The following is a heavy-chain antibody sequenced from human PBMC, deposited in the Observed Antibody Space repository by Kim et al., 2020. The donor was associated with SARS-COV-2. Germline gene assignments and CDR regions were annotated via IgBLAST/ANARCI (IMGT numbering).Heavy chain of an antibody. CDR3: TRVYDILTGYYGLGSYYYYYGMDV. V-gene: IGHV3-49*03. J-gene: IGHJ6*02. CDR2: IRSKAYGGTT. CDR1: GFTFGDYA. Sequence: GGSLRLSCTASGFTFGDYAMSWFRQAPGKGLEWVGFIRSKAYGGTTEYAASVKGRFTISRDDSKSIAYLQMNSLKTEDTAVYYCTRVYDILTGYYGLGSYYYYYGMDVWGQGTTVTVSS. D-gene: IGHD3-9*01.